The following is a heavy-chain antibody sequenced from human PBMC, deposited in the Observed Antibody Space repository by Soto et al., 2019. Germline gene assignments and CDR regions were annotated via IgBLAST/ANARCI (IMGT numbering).Heavy chain of an antibody. V-gene: IGHV4-59*01. Sequence: QVQLQESGPGLVKPSETLSLTCTVSGGSISSYYWSWIRQPPGKGLEWIGYIYYSGSTNYNPSLKSRVTLSVDTSKNQFSLKLSSVTAADTAVYYCARDLDSSGASWGQGTLVTVSS. J-gene: IGHJ4*02. CDR3: ARDLDSSGAS. CDR2: IYYSGST. CDR1: GGSISSYY. D-gene: IGHD3-22*01.